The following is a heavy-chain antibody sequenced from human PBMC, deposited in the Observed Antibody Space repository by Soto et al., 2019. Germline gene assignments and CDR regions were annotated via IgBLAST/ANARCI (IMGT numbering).Heavy chain of an antibody. D-gene: IGHD2-8*01. CDR3: ARHFEYSTSVRYYYYGFDV. J-gene: IGHJ6*02. V-gene: IGHV5-10-1*01. Sequence: PGESLKISCKGSGNRLNNYWISWVRQMPGKGLEWLGRVDPYDSYTDYSPSFQGHVSISGDKSTGTAYLQWSSLKASDTAIYYCARHFEYSTSVRYYYYGFDVWGQGTTVTVS. CDR1: GNRLNNYW. CDR2: VDPYDSYT.